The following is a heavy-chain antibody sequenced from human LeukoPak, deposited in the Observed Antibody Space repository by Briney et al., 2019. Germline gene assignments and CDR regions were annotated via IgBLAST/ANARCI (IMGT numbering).Heavy chain of an antibody. Sequence: ASVKVSCKASGYTFTSYAMHWVRQAPGQRLEWMGWINAGNGNTKYSQKFQGRVTITRDTSASTAYMELSSLRSEDTAVYYCARECPSSSWYETFDIWGQGTMVTVSS. CDR1: GYTFTSYA. J-gene: IGHJ3*02. D-gene: IGHD6-13*01. CDR2: INAGNGNT. V-gene: IGHV1-3*01. CDR3: ARECPSSSWYETFDI.